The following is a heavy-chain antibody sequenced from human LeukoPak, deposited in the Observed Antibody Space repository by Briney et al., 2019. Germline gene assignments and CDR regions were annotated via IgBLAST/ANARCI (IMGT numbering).Heavy chain of an antibody. Sequence: ASVKVSCKASGYIFSNYDINWVRQATGQGLEWMGWMNPKSGNAGYAQKFQGSVTMTRDTSISTVYMELSSLRSEDTAVYYCARPSSGYSSSPFDYWGQGTLVTVSS. CDR3: ARPSSGYSSSPFDY. D-gene: IGHD6-13*01. V-gene: IGHV1-8*01. J-gene: IGHJ4*02. CDR2: MNPKSGNA. CDR1: GYIFSNYD.